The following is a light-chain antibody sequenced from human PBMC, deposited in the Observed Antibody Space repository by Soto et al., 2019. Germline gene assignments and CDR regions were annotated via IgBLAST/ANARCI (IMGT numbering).Light chain of an antibody. J-gene: IGKJ4*01. CDR2: GAS. CDR3: QQYGGSPLT. Sequence: EIVLTQSPGTLSLSPGDTATLSCRASQSVPTNYLAWYQQKPGQAPSLLIYGASRRATGIPDRFSGSGSGTDFTLTIRLEPEDFAVYYRQQYGGSPLTFGGGTKVEI. CDR1: QSVPTNY. V-gene: IGKV3-20*01.